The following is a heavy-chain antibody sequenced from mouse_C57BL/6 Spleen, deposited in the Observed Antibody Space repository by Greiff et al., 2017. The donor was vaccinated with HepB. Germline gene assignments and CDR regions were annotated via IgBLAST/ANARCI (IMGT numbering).Heavy chain of an antibody. CDR3: ARWGRDEYFDY. Sequence: QVQLKQPGAELVKPGASVKLSCKASGYTFTSYWMHWVKQRPGRGLEWIGRIDPNSGGTKYNEKFKSKATLTVDKPSSTAYMQLSSLTSEDSAVYYCARWGRDEYFDYWGQGTTLTVSS. V-gene: IGHV1-72*01. CDR2: IDPNSGGT. J-gene: IGHJ2*01. CDR1: GYTFTSYW. D-gene: IGHD3-3*01.